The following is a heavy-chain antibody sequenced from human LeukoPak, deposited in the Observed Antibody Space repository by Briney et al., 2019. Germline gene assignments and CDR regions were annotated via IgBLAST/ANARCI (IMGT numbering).Heavy chain of an antibody. CDR2: IYYSGST. CDR1: GGSISSSSYY. J-gene: IGHJ3*02. V-gene: IGHV4-39*01. CDR3: ATTVPGLTTVTYDAFDI. Sequence: SETLSLTCTVSGGSISSSSYYWGWIRQPPGKGLEWIGSIYYSGSTYYNPSLKSRVTISVDTSKNQFSLKLNSVTAADTAAYHCATTVPGLTTVTYDAFDIWGQGTMVTVSS. D-gene: IGHD4-17*01.